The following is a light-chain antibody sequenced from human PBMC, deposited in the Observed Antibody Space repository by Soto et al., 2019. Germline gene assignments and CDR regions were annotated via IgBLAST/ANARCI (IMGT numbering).Light chain of an antibody. J-gene: IGKJ1*01. CDR1: QSLVYSDGNTY. V-gene: IGKV2-24*01. CDR2: QVS. Sequence: DIVMTQTPLSSPVTLGQPASISCRSSQSLVYSDGNTYLSWLQQRPGQPPRLLIYQVSNRFSGVPDRFRGSGAETDFTLKISRVEAEDVWVYYCVQFSHFPRTFGQGTKVEIK. CDR3: VQFSHFPRT.